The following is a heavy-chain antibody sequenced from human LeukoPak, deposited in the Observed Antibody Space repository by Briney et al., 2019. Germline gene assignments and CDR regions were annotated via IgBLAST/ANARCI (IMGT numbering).Heavy chain of an antibody. CDR2: MYYSGSP. CDR3: ARGTGSFDY. CDR1: GGSISGNY. J-gene: IGHJ4*02. Sequence: SETLSLTCTVSGGSISGNYWSWIRQPPGKGLEWIGYMYYSGSPNYNPSLKSRGTISVDTSKKQISLKLSSVTAADTAVYYCARGTGSFDYWGQGTLVTVSS. V-gene: IGHV4-59*01. D-gene: IGHD1-14*01.